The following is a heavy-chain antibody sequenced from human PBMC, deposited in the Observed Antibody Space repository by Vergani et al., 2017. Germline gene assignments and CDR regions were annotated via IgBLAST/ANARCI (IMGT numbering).Heavy chain of an antibody. CDR1: GFTFSSYG. CDR3: ARGIIVVVAAKTVNWFDP. CDR2: ISYDGSNK. V-gene: IGHV3-30*03. Sequence: QVQLVESGGGVVQPGRSLRLSCAASGFTFSSYGMHWVRQAPGKGLEWVAVISYDGSNKYYADSVKGRFTISRDNSKNTLYLQMNSLRGEDTAVYYCARGIIVVVAAKTVNWFDPWGQGTLVTVSS. J-gene: IGHJ5*02. D-gene: IGHD2-15*01.